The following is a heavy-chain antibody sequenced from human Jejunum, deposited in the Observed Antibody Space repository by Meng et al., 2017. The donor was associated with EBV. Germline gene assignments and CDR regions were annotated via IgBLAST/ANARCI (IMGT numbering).Heavy chain of an antibody. V-gene: IGHV6-1*01. CDR1: GASVSSDGAA. CDR3: ARDGPQSLSSFDY. Sequence: VQLQHSGPGLVKPPQNLSPTCAISGASVSSDGAAWNWIRQSPSRGREWLGRTFYRSRWFYDYAPSLKSRITINSDTSKNQFSLHLDSVTPEDTAVYYCARDGPQSLSSFDYWGQGTLVTVSS. J-gene: IGHJ4*02. D-gene: IGHD6-6*01. CDR2: TFYRSRWFY.